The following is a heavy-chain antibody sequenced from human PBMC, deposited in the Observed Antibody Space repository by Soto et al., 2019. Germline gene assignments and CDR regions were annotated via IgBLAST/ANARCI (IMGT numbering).Heavy chain of an antibody. CDR3: AKSTGGTANGMGV. Sequence: GGSLRLSCAASGFSFDDYAMHWVRQAPGKGLEWVSGISWNSGTIGYADSVKGRFTISRDNAKNSLYLQMNSLRAEDTALYYCAKSTGGTANGMGVWAQGTTVTVSS. CDR1: GFSFDDYA. J-gene: IGHJ6*02. D-gene: IGHD2-8*02. V-gene: IGHV3-9*01. CDR2: ISWNSGTI.